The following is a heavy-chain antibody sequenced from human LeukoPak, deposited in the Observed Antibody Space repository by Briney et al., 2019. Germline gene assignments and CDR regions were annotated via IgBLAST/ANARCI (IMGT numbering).Heavy chain of an antibody. Sequence: GGSLRLSCAASQFTFSSYWMSWVRQAPGKGLEWVSAISGSGGSTYYADSVKGRFTISRDNSKNTLYLQMNSLRAEDTAVYYSAKDGYCSSTSCYESWFDPWGQGTLVTVSS. CDR2: ISGSGGST. CDR3: AKDGYCSSTSCYESWFDP. J-gene: IGHJ5*02. CDR1: QFTFSSYW. V-gene: IGHV3-23*01. D-gene: IGHD2-2*03.